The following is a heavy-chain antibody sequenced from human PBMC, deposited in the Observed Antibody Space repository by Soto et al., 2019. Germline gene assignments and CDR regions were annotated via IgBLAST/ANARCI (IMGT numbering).Heavy chain of an antibody. CDR1: GGSLNPYY. D-gene: IGHD3-10*01. CDR2: IYYSGAT. CDR3: ARHPQVPYYQKGRDC. Sequence: QVQLQESGPGLVKPSETLSLTCTVSGGSLNPYYWSWIRQSPGKGLEWIAYIYYSGATQYNPSLKSRVTISVDKSKNQVSMHLKSVTAADTAVYYCARHPQVPYYQKGRDCWGQGILVTVSS. V-gene: IGHV4-59*08. J-gene: IGHJ4*02.